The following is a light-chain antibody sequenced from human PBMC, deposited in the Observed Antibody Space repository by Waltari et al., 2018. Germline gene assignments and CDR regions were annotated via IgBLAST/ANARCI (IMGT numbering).Light chain of an antibody. Sequence: EIVLTQSPGTLSLSPGERATLSCRASQSIYSTYLAWYHQKPGQAPRLRIYRGSNRATGVPDRFSGSGSGTDFTLTISRLEPEDFAVFYCQQYGSSPRTFGQGTTVEIK. CDR1: QSIYSTY. J-gene: IGKJ1*01. V-gene: IGKV3-20*01. CDR3: QQYGSSPRT. CDR2: RGS.